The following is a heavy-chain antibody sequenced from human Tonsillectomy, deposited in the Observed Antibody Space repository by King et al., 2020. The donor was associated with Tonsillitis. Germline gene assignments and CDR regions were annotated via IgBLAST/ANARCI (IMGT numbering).Heavy chain of an antibody. J-gene: IGHJ4*02. V-gene: IGHV1-46*01. CDR3: QRGDFVY. Sequence: QLVQSGAEVKKPGASVKVSCKTSGYTFTNFYIHWVRQAPGQGLEWMGVINPSGGGTTYAQKFQGRVTMARDTSTNTLYMELSSLISEDTAVYYCQRGDFVYWGQGALVTVSS. CDR1: GYTFTNFY. D-gene: IGHD3-10*01. CDR2: INPSGGGT.